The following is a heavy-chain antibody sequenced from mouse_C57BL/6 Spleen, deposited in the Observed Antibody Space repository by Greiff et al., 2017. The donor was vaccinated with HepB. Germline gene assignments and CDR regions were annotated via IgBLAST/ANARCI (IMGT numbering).Heavy chain of an antibody. J-gene: IGHJ3*01. CDR3: ARGSTMVTTSFAY. Sequence: QVQLQQPGAELVKPGASVKMSCKASGYTFTSYWITWVKQRPGQGLEWIGDIYPGSGSTNYNEKFKSKATLTVDTSSSTAYMQISSLTSEDSAVYYCARGSTMVTTSFAYWGQGTLVTVSA. CDR1: GYTFTSYW. CDR2: IYPGSGST. V-gene: IGHV1-55*01. D-gene: IGHD2-2*01.